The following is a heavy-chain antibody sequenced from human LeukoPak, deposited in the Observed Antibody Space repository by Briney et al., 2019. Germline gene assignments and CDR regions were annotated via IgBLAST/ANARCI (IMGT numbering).Heavy chain of an antibody. CDR2: INPNSGGT. Sequence: GASVKVSCKASGYTFTSYYMHWVRQAPGQGLEWMGWINPNSGGTNYAQKFQGRVTMTRDTSISTAYMELSRLRSDDTAVYYCARPYGGHGNYFDYWGQGTLVTVSS. V-gene: IGHV1-2*02. J-gene: IGHJ4*02. CDR3: ARPYGGHGNYFDY. CDR1: GYTFTSYY. D-gene: IGHD4-23*01.